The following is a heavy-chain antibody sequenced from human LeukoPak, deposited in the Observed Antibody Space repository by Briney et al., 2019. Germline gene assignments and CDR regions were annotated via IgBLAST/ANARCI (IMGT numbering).Heavy chain of an antibody. D-gene: IGHD6-19*01. Sequence: PGASLRLSCEASGLAFILYAMSWPRHPPGKGLEWVSTMNANSGHTTYAPCVAGRPSISRDHSKPTLYQQPTSLPAQHPAIYYGGKPISGGLAVTADWFDPGGQGTLVVASS. J-gene: IGHJ5*01. CDR3: GKPISGGLAVTADWFDP. CDR2: MNANSGHT. V-gene: IGHV3-23*01. CDR1: GLAFILYA.